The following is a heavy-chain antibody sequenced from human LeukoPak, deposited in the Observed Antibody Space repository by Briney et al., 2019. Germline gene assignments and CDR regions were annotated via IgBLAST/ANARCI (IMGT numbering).Heavy chain of an antibody. D-gene: IGHD5-24*01. V-gene: IGHV3-53*01. CDR2: IYSGGST. J-gene: IGHJ4*02. Sequence: GESLRLSCAASGFTVSSNYMSWVRQPPGRGLEWVSVIYSGGSTYYANSVKGRFTISRDNSKNTLYLQMNSLRAEDTAVYYCARDFRDGYTFSSDYWGQGTLVTVSS. CDR3: ARDFRDGYTFSSDY. CDR1: GFTVSSNY.